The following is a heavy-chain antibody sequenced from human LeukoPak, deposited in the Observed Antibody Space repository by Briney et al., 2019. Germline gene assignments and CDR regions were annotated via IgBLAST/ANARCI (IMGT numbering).Heavy chain of an antibody. D-gene: IGHD4-11*01. Sequence: GGSLTLSCVASQFTSSHYGMHWVRQAPGRGLEWVAVIWSDGTNQYYADSVKGRFTISRDDSQKTVYLQMNGLRVEDTAVYFCARDAQRGFDYSNSLRYWGQGTLVTVSS. CDR2: IWSDGTNQ. V-gene: IGHV3-33*08. CDR1: QFTSSHYG. J-gene: IGHJ4*02. CDR3: ARDAQRGFDYSNSLRY.